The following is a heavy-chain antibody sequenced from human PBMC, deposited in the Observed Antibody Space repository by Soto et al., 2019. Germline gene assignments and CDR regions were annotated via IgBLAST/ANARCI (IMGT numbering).Heavy chain of an antibody. Sequence: EVQLLESGGGLVQPGESLRPSCAASGFTFSSYAMSWVRQAPGKGLEWVSAISGSGGSTYYADSVKGRFTISRDNSKNTLYLQMNSLRAEDTAVYFCAKDGYSGYAGMDVWGQGTTVTVSS. V-gene: IGHV3-23*01. J-gene: IGHJ6*02. CDR2: ISGSGGST. D-gene: IGHD5-12*01. CDR1: GFTFSSYA. CDR3: AKDGYSGYAGMDV.